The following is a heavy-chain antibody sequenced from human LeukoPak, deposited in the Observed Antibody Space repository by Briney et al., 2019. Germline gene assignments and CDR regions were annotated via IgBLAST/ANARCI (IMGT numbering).Heavy chain of an antibody. CDR3: AKDRHAPGRYCSSTSCLPFDP. J-gene: IGHJ5*02. V-gene: IGHV3-23*01. CDR1: GFTFSSYA. Sequence: PGGSLRLSCAASGFTFSSYAMSWVRQAPGKGLEWVSGISGSDGSTNYADSVKGRFTISRENSKNTLYLQMNSLRAEDTAVYYCAKDRHAPGRYCSSTSCLPFDPWGQGTLVTVSS. D-gene: IGHD2-2*01. CDR2: ISGSDGST.